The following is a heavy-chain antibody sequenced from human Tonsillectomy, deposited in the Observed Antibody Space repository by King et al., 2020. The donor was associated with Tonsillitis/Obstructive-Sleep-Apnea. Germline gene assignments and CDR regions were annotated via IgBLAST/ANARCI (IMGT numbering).Heavy chain of an antibody. CDR3: AKARHY. J-gene: IGHJ4*02. Sequence: QLVQSGGGVVQPGRSLRLSCAASGFTFSSYGMHWVRQAPGKGLEWVAVISYDGSNKYYADSVKGRFTISRDNSKNTLYLQMNSLRAEDTAVYYCAKARHYWGQGTLVTVSS. CDR1: GFTFSSYG. V-gene: IGHV3-30*18. CDR2: ISYDGSNK.